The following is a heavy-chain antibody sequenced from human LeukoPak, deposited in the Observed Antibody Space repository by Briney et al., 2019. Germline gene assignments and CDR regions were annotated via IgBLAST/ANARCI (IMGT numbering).Heavy chain of an antibody. D-gene: IGHD4-17*01. J-gene: IGHJ6*02. CDR3: AKGYGDSTDYYYYGMDV. CDR2: ISYDGSNK. V-gene: IGHV3-30*18. Sequence: GGSLRLSCAASGFTFRSYGMHWVRQAPGKGLEWVAVISYDGSNKYYADSVKGRFTISRDNSKNTLYLQMNSLRAEDTAVYYCAKGYGDSTDYYYYGMDVWGQGTTVTVSS. CDR1: GFTFRSYG.